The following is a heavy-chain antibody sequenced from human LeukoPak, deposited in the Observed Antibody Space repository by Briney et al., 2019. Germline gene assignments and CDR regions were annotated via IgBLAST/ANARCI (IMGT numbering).Heavy chain of an antibody. V-gene: IGHV4-34*01. CDR1: GGSFSGYY. J-gene: IGHJ1*01. CDR3: ARGSRIAVAGTQYFQH. D-gene: IGHD6-19*01. CDR2: INHSGST. Sequence: SETLSLTCAVYGGSFSGYYWSWIRQPPGKGLEWIGEINHSGSTNYNPSLKSRVTISVDTSKNQFSLKLSSATAADTAVYYCARGSRIAVAGTQYFQHWGQGTLVTVSS.